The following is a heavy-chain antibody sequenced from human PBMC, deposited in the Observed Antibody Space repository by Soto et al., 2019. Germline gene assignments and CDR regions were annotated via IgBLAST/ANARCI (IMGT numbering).Heavy chain of an antibody. J-gene: IGHJ6*01. CDR2: ISYDGSNK. CDR1: GFTFSSYG. V-gene: IGHV3-30*18. D-gene: IGHD4-17*01. CDR3: AKILQLGDYAYYYYGMDV. Sequence: QVQLVESGGGVVQPGRSLRLSCAASGFTFSSYGMHWVRQAPGKGLEWVAVISYDGSNKYYADSVKGRLTISRDNSKNTLYLQMNSLRAEDTAVYYCAKILQLGDYAYYYYGMDVW.